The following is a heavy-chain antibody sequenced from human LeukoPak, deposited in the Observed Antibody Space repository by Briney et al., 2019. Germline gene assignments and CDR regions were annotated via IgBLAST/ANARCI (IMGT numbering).Heavy chain of an antibody. CDR3: ARADWELLKFDD. CDR1: GFTDSINY. J-gene: IGHJ4*02. CDR2: LYSGGST. V-gene: IGHV3-53*01. D-gene: IGHD1-26*01. Sequence: GPLSLCWAAAGFTDSINYRGWRRQAPGKGLEWVSVLYSGGSTYYADSAKGRFTISRDNSKNTLYLQMNSLRAEDTAMYYCARADWELLKFDDWGQGTLVTVSS.